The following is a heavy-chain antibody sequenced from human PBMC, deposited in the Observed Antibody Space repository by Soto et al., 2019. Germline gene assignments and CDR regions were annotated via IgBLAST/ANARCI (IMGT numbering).Heavy chain of an antibody. CDR1: GGSISSYY. CDR3: ARDGGGNWNFDYYYYYGMDV. CDR2: IYTSGST. J-gene: IGHJ6*02. D-gene: IGHD1-7*01. Sequence: SETLSLTCTVSGGSISSYYWSWIRQPAGKGLEWIGRIYTSGSTNYNPSLKSRVTMSVDTSKNQFSLKLSSVTAADTAVYYCARDGGGNWNFDYYYYYGMDVWGQGTTVTVSS. V-gene: IGHV4-4*07.